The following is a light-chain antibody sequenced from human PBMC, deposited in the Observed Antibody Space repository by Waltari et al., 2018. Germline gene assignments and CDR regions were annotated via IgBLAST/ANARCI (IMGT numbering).Light chain of an antibody. CDR3: HQYYSTPFT. Sequence: DIVMTQSPDSLAVSLGERATINCKSSQSVLYSSNNKNYLAWYQQKPGQPPKQLIYCASTRESGVPDRFSGSESGTDFTLTISSLQAEDVAVYYCHQYYSTPFTFGPGTKVDIK. V-gene: IGKV4-1*01. CDR2: CAS. J-gene: IGKJ3*01. CDR1: QSVLYSSNNKNY.